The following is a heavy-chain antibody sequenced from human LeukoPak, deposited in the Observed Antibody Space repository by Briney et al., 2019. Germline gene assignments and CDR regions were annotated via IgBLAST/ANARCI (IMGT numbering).Heavy chain of an antibody. Sequence: PSQTLSLTCTVSGGSISSGGYYWSWIRQHPWKGLEWIGYIYYSGSTYYNPSLKSRVTISVDTSKNQFSLKLSSVTAADTAVYYCAREDDSYYYYGMDVWGQGTTVTVSS. V-gene: IGHV4-31*03. CDR3: AREDDSYYYYGMDV. CDR2: IYYSGST. J-gene: IGHJ6*02. D-gene: IGHD3-22*01. CDR1: GGSISSGGYY.